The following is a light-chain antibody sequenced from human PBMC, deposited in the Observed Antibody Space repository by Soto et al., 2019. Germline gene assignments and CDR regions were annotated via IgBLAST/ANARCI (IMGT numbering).Light chain of an antibody. Sequence: QSVLTQPASVSGSPGQSITISCTGTSSDVGGYNYVSWYQQHPGKAPKLMIYDVSNRPSGVSNRFSGSKSGNTASLTISGLQAVDEADYYCSSYTISSYVFGTGTMLTVL. J-gene: IGLJ1*01. CDR1: SSDVGGYNY. CDR3: SSYTISSYV. V-gene: IGLV2-14*01. CDR2: DVS.